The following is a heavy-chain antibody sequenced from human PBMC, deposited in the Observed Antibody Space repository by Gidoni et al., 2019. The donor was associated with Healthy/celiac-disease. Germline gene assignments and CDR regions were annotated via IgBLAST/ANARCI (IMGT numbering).Heavy chain of an antibody. CDR2: INPSGGST. J-gene: IGHJ4*02. CDR3: ARDIHGGGDLY. D-gene: IGHD2-21*02. Sequence: QVQLVQSGAEVKKPGASVTVSCKASGYTFTSYYMHWVRQAPGQGLEWMGIINPSGGSTSYAQKFQGRVTMTRDTSTSTVYMELSSLRSEDTAVYYCARDIHGGGDLYWGQGTLVTVSS. V-gene: IGHV1-46*01. CDR1: GYTFTSYY.